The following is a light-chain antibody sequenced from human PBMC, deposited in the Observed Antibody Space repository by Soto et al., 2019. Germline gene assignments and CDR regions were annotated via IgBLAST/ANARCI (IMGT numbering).Light chain of an antibody. CDR2: LGS. J-gene: IGKJ4*01. V-gene: IGKV2-28*01. Sequence: DIVMTQSPLSLPVTPGEPASISCRSSQSLLHSDGYNYLDWFLQRPGQSPQLLIYLGSSRASGVPDRLSGSGSGTDFTLKISRVEAEDVGVYYCMQALQTPRTFGGGTKVDIK. CDR1: QSLLHSDGYNY. CDR3: MQALQTPRT.